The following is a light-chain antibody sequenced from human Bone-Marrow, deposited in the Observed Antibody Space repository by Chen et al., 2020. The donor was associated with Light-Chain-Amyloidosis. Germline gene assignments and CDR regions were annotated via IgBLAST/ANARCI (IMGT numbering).Light chain of an antibody. CDR3: QVWDRSSDRPV. CDR1: NIGSTS. J-gene: IGLJ3*02. CDR2: DDS. V-gene: IGLV3-21*02. Sequence: SYVLTQPSSVSVAPGQTATIACGGNNIGSTSVHWYQQTPGQAPLLVVYDDSDRPSGIPVRLPGSDSGDAATLTISRVEAGDEADYYCQVWDRSSDRPVFGGGTKLTVL.